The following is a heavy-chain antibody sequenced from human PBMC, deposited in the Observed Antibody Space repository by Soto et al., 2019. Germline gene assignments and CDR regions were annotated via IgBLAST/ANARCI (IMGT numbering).Heavy chain of an antibody. CDR2: SSSSSSTI. D-gene: IGHD3-22*01. Sequence: PGGPLRLPCAASGLTFSSYSMNWSGQAPGKGLEWVSYSSSSSSTIYYADSVKGRFTISRDNAKNSLYLQMNSLRDEDTAVYYCARKNTYYYDSSGRMDVWGQGTTVTVSS. V-gene: IGHV3-48*02. CDR3: ARKNTYYYDSSGRMDV. J-gene: IGHJ6*02. CDR1: GLTFSSYS.